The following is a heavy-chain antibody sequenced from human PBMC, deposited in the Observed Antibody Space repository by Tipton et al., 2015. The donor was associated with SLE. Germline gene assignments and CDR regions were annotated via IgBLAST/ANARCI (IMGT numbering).Heavy chain of an antibody. CDR2: VFYSGTP. J-gene: IGHJ4*02. Sequence: TLSLTCTVSGVSISRSSYYWGWIRQSPGQGLEWLGNVFYSGTPYYNPSLKSRISISVDTSKNQFSLQLSSVTAADTAVYYCARVSSYYDSSGYPFSYWGQGTLVTVSS. V-gene: IGHV4-39*07. CDR1: GVSISRSSYY. CDR3: ARVSSYYDSSGYPFSY. D-gene: IGHD3-22*01.